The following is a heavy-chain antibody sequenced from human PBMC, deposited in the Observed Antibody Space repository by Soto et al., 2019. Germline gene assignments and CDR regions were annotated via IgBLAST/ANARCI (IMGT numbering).Heavy chain of an antibody. Sequence: QVQLVQSGAEVKKPGSSVQVSCKASGGTFNNYAFSWVRQAPGQGLEWMGGIIPIFDIANYAQKFQGRLTIXXDESTSTAYMELSSLRSEDTAVYYCARDYDTTGDLADAFDLWGQGTMVTVSS. CDR3: ARDYDTTGDLADAFDL. V-gene: IGHV1-69*05. CDR1: GGTFNNYA. J-gene: IGHJ3*01. D-gene: IGHD3-22*01. CDR2: IIPIFDIA.